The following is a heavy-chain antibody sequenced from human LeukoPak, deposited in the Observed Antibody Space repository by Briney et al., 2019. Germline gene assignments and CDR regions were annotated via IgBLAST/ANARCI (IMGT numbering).Heavy chain of an antibody. CDR1: GYTFTDHW. D-gene: IGHD6-19*01. CDR3: ARGDNSGWYFFDY. Sequence: GESLKISCKASGYTFTDHWIGWVRQMPGKGLEWMGIIYPGDSDTRYSPSFQGQVTISADKSISTAYLQWRNLQAPDTAMYYCARGDNSGWYFFDYWGQGTLVTISS. V-gene: IGHV5-51*01. J-gene: IGHJ4*02. CDR2: IYPGDSDT.